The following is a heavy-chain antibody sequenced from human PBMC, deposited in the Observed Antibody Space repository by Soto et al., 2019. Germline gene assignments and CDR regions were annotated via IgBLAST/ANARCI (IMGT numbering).Heavy chain of an antibody. D-gene: IGHD6-6*01. V-gene: IGHV3-11*06. CDR1: RFTFSDYY. CDR3: ARDQGHSSSSTYGMDV. Sequence: QVQLVESGGGLVKPGGSLRLSCPASRFTFSDYYMSWIRQAPGKGLEWVAYISTRSSYTNYADSVRGRFTISRDNAKYSVYLQMNSLRAEDTAVYFCARDQGHSSSSTYGMDVWGQGTTVTVSS. CDR2: ISTRSSYT. J-gene: IGHJ6*02.